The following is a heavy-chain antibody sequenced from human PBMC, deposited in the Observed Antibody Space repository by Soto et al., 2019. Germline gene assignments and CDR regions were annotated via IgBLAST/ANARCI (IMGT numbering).Heavy chain of an antibody. V-gene: IGHV6-1*01. CDR2: TYYRSKWYD. D-gene: IGHD3-22*01. CDR1: GDSVSSNSAA. Sequence: SQTLSLTCAISGDSVSSNSAAWNWIRQSPSRGLEWLGRTYYRSKWYDDYAVSVKSRITINPDTSKNQFSLQLNSVTPEDTAVYYSARDRESYYDSSGHDAFDIWGQGTMVTVSS. CDR3: ARDRESYYDSSGHDAFDI. J-gene: IGHJ3*02.